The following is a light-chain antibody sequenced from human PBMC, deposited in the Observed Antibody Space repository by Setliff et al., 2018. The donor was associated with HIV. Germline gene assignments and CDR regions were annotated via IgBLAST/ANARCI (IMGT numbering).Light chain of an antibody. CDR2: DVN. Sequence: LAQPRSVSGSPGQSVTISCTGTTSDVGNYDFVSWYQHHPGKAPKLMIYDVNKRPSGVPDRFSGSKSGNTASLTISGLQAEDEADFYCCSYAGSHTFVFGTGTKVTVL. CDR1: TSDVGNYDF. V-gene: IGLV2-11*01. J-gene: IGLJ1*01. CDR3: CSYAGSHTFV.